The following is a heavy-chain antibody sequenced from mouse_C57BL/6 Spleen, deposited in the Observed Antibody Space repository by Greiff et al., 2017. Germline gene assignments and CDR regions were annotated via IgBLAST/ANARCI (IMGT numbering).Heavy chain of an antibody. CDR1: GFTFSSYA. CDR2: ISDGGSYT. V-gene: IGHV5-4*01. J-gene: IGHJ1*03. D-gene: IGHD2-3*01. Sequence: EVKLMESGGGLVKPGGSLKLSCAASGFTFSSYAMSWVRQTPEKRLEWVATISDGGSYTYYPDNVKGRFTISRDNAKNNLYLQMSHLKSEDTAMYYCARDDYDGYPWYFDVWGTGTTVTVSS. CDR3: ARDDYDGYPWYFDV.